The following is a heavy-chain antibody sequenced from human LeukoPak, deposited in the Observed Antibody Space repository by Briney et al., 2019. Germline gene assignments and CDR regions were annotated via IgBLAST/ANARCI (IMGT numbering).Heavy chain of an antibody. D-gene: IGHD3-9*01. V-gene: IGHV1-18*04. CDR3: ARVAGLRYFDWVDY. Sequence: ASVKVSCKASGYTFTSYGVSWVRQAPGHGLEWMGWISTYNGNTNYAQKLQGRVTMTTDTSTSTAYMELRSLRSDDTAVYYCARVAGLRYFDWVDYWGQGTLVTVSS. CDR1: GYTFTSYG. CDR2: ISTYNGNT. J-gene: IGHJ4*02.